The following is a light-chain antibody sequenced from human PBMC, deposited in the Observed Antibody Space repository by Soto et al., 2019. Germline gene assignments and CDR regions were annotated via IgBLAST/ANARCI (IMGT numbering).Light chain of an antibody. Sequence: EVVLTQSPGALSLSPGEGVTLSCRASQNIRDNELAWYRQKRGQAPRLLIYVGSSRAEGIPDRFSGRGTGTNFTLTISRLEPEDSAVYYCQDYGTSHPWTFGQGTKLEIK. CDR2: VGS. J-gene: IGKJ1*01. V-gene: IGKV3-20*01. CDR1: QNIRDNE. CDR3: QDYGTSHPWT.